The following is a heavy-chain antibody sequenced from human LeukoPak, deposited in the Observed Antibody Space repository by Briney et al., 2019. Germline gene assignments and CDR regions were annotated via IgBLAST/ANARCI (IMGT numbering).Heavy chain of an antibody. CDR3: ARQRDCSGGSCYSDDPLYYYGMDV. CDR2: TYYSGST. D-gene: IGHD2-15*01. J-gene: IGHJ6*02. V-gene: IGHV4-59*01. Sequence: SETLSLTCTVSGGSISSYYWSWIRQPPGKGLEWIGYTYYSGSTNYNPSLKSRVTISVDTSKNQFSLKLSSVTAADTAVYYCARQRDCSGGSCYSDDPLYYYGMDVWGQGTTVTVSS. CDR1: GGSISSYY.